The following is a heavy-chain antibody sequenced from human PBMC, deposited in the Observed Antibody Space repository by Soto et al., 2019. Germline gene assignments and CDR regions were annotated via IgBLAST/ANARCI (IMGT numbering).Heavy chain of an antibody. CDR1: GYRFSDYY. V-gene: IGHV1-2*02. J-gene: IGHJ6*03. Sequence: ASVKVSCKASGYRFSDYYLHWVRQAPGQGPEWMGWMNPNSGDTKYAQKFKGRVTMTRDTSVRTAFMELNWLKSDDTAVYYCARESGGATATLDYYYFYMDVRGIGTTVTVSS. CDR2: MNPNSGDT. CDR3: ARESGGATATLDYYYFYMDV. D-gene: IGHD5-12*01.